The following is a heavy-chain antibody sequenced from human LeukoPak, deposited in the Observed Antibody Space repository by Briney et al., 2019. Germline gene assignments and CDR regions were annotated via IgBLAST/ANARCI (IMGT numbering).Heavy chain of an antibody. D-gene: IGHD6-19*01. CDR2: MNPNSGNT. J-gene: IGHJ4*02. V-gene: IGHV1-2*02. CDR3: ARDRGYSSGKDY. CDR1: GYTVTGYH. Sequence: ASVKVSCKASGYTVTGYHMHWVRQATGQGLEWMGWMNPNSGNTGYAQKFQGRVTMTRDTSISTAYMELSRLRSDDTAVYYCARDRGYSSGKDYWGQGTLVTVSS.